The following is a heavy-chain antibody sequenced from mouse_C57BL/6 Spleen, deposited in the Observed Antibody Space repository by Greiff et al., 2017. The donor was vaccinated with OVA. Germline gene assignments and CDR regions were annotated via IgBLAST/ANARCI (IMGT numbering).Heavy chain of an antibody. V-gene: IGHV1-22*01. J-gene: IGHJ2*01. Sequence: VQLKESGPELVKPGASVKMSCKASGSTFTDYNMHWVKQSHGKSLEWIGYINPNNGGTSDNQKFKGKATLTVNKSSSTAYMELRSLTTEDSAVYYCARGGAYDAPFDYWGKGTTLTGAS. CDR1: GSTFTDYN. D-gene: IGHD2-3*01. CDR3: ARGGAYDAPFDY. CDR2: INPNNGGT.